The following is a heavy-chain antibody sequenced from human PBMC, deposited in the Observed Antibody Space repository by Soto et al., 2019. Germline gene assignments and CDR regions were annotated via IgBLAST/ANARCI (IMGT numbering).Heavy chain of an antibody. CDR1: GFTFSSYG. V-gene: IGHV3-30*18. D-gene: IGHD2-15*01. Sequence: GGSLRLSCAASGFTFSSYGMHWVRQAPGKGLEWVAVISYDGSNKYYADSVKGRFTISRDNSKNTLYLQMNSLRAEDTAVYYCAKDVGPYYYGMDVWGQGTTVTVSS. CDR2: ISYDGSNK. J-gene: IGHJ6*02. CDR3: AKDVGPYYYGMDV.